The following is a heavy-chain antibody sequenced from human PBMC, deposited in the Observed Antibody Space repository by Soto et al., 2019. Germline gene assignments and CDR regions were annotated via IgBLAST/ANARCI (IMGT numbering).Heavy chain of an antibody. CDR3: ARPHPRYGSGSYYDY. CDR2: INHSGST. V-gene: IGHV4-34*01. CDR1: GGSFSGYY. D-gene: IGHD3-10*01. J-gene: IGHJ4*02. Sequence: SETLSLTCAVYGGSFSGYYWSWIRQPPGKGLEWIGEINHSGSTNYNPSLKSRVTISVDTSKNQFSLKLSSVTAADTAVYYCARPHPRYGSGSYYDYWGQGTLVTVSS.